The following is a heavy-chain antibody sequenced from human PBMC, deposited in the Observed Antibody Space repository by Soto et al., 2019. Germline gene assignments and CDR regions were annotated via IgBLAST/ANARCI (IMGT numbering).Heavy chain of an antibody. CDR1: GFTFSSYS. Sequence: GGSLRLSCAASGFTFSSYSMNWVRQAPGKGLEWVSSISSSSSYIYYADSVKGRFTISRDNAKNSLYLQMNSLRAEDTAVYYCARDLGGYGDYGDAFDIWGQGTMVTVSS. D-gene: IGHD4-17*01. CDR3: ARDLGGYGDYGDAFDI. V-gene: IGHV3-21*01. CDR2: ISSSSSYI. J-gene: IGHJ3*02.